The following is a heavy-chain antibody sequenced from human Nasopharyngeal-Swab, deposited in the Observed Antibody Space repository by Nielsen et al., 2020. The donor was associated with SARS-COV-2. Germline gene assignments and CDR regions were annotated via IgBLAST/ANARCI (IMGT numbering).Heavy chain of an antibody. D-gene: IGHD4-17*01. J-gene: IGHJ6*03. CDR3: ARVGDDDYGDFPLPYYYYYMDV. V-gene: IGHV3-30-3*01. CDR2: ISYDGSNK. Sequence: GESLTISCAASGFTFSSYAMHWVRQAPGKGLEWVAVISYDGSNKYYADSVKGRFTISRDNSKNTLYLQMNSLRAEDTAVYYCARVGDDDYGDFPLPYYYYYMDVWGKGTTVTVSS. CDR1: GFTFSSYA.